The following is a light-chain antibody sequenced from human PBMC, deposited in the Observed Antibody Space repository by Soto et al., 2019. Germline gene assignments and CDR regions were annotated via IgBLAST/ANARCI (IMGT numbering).Light chain of an antibody. Sequence: DIQMTQSPSTLSASVGDRVTITCRASQSISSWLAWYQQKPGTAPKLLIYKASSLESGVPSRFSGGGSGTDFTLTISSLQPDDFAAYYCQQYNSYSWTFGQGTKVVIK. CDR1: QSISSW. CDR2: KAS. J-gene: IGKJ1*01. CDR3: QQYNSYSWT. V-gene: IGKV1-5*03.